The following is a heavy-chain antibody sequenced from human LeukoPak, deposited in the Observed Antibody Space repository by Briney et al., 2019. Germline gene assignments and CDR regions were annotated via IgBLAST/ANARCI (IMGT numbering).Heavy chain of an antibody. CDR3: AKGQWYFDL. J-gene: IGHJ2*01. V-gene: IGHV4-38-2*01. CDR2: FYYAGNT. CDR1: SYSFTSGYY. Sequence: SETLSLSRAVSSYSFTSGYYWGWLRQPPGKGLEWIGSFYYAGNTYYNPSLKSRVTVSVATSNNQLSLKLTSVTAADTAVYYCAKGQWYFDLWGRGALVSVCS.